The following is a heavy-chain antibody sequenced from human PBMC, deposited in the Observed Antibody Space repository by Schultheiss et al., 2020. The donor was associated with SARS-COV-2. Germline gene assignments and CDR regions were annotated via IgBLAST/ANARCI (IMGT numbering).Heavy chain of an antibody. CDR3: ASRLGIAASGALFDY. CDR1: GFTFSSYS. V-gene: IGHV3-23*01. J-gene: IGHJ4*02. Sequence: GGSLRLSCAASGFTFSSYSMNWVRQAPGKGLEWVAAAQEDGGTTYYADSVRGRFTISKDNSKNTLYLQMNSLRAEDTAVYYCASRLGIAASGALFDYWGQGTLVTVSS. D-gene: IGHD6-13*01. CDR2: AQEDGGTT.